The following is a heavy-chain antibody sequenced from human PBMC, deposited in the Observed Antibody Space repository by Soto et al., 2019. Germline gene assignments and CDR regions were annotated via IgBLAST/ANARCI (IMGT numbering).Heavy chain of an antibody. CDR3: ARDRRIAAAGHLPNY. D-gene: IGHD6-13*01. CDR2: INPDGSAT. Sequence: GGSLRLSCAASGFTFSSYWMHWVRQAPGKGLVWVSRINPDGSATNYADSVKGRFTISRDNAKNTLYLQMNSLRAEDTAVFYCARDRRIAAAGHLPNYWGQGTLVTVSS. J-gene: IGHJ4*02. CDR1: GFTFSSYW. V-gene: IGHV3-74*01.